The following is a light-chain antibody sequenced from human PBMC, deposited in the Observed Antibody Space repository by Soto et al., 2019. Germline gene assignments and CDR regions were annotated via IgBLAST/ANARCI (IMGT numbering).Light chain of an antibody. CDR2: GDN. Sequence: VLTQPPSASGTPGQRVTISCSGSGSSIGTNTVNWYRQLPGTAPKLLIYGDNQRPSGVPDRFSGSKSGTSASLAISGLQSEDEAEYYCAAWDGSLNNVLFGGGTKVTVL. CDR1: GSSIGTNT. CDR3: AAWDGSLNNVL. V-gene: IGLV1-44*01. J-gene: IGLJ2*01.